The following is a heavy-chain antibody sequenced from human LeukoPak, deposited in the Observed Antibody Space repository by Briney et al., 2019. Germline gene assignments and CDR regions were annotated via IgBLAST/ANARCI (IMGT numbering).Heavy chain of an antibody. CDR3: ARIAVAGTLSAFDI. J-gene: IGHJ3*02. CDR2: IRSDGSNK. Sequence: GGSLRLSCAASGFTFSSYGMHWVRQAPGKGLEWVAFIRSDGSNKYYIDSVKGRFTISRDNSKNTLYLQMNSLRAEDTAVYYCARIAVAGTLSAFDIWGQGTMVTASS. D-gene: IGHD6-19*01. CDR1: GFTFSSYG. V-gene: IGHV3-30*02.